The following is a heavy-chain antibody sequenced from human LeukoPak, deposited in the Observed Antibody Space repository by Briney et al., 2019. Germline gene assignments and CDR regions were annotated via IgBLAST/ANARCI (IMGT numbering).Heavy chain of an antibody. J-gene: IGHJ4*02. V-gene: IGHV3-48*01. CDR1: GFTFSNHA. CDR2: ISSSGTTI. D-gene: IGHD1-26*01. CDR3: AKDGGTHFDH. Sequence: GGSLRLSCEGSGFTFSNHAMTWVRQAPGKGLEWVSYISSSGTTISYAQSVKGRFTITRDNAQNSLTLHMNTLRADDTAVYYCAKDGGTHFDHWGQGTLVTASS.